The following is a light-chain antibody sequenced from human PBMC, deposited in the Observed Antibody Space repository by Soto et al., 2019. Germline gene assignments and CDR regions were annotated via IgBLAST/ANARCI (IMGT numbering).Light chain of an antibody. V-gene: IGKV1D-16*01. CDR2: GAS. CDR1: QIISNW. CDR3: QQYNSYPLT. Sequence: DIQMTQSPSSLSASVGAIVTITCRASQIISNWLAWYQQKPETAPKSLIFGASTLQSGVPSRFSGSGFGTYFTLTINGLQPEDFATYFCQQYNSYPLTFGGGTKVEI. J-gene: IGKJ4*02.